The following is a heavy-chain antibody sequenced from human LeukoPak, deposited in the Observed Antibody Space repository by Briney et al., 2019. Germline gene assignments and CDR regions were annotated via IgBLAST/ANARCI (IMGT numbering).Heavy chain of an antibody. CDR1: AYNFTAYY. CDR3: ARTYYYDSSGYPIRAFDY. Sequence: VASVKVSCKTSAYNFTAYYMHWVRQAPGQGLEWVGWINPNSGDTKYAQKFQGRVTMTRDTSISTAYMELSRLRSDDTAVYYCARTYYYDSSGYPIRAFDYWGQGTLVTVSS. D-gene: IGHD3-22*01. CDR2: INPNSGDT. J-gene: IGHJ4*02. V-gene: IGHV1-2*02.